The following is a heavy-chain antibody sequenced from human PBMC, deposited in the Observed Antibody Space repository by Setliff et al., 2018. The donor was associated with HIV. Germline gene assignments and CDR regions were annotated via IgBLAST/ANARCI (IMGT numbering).Heavy chain of an antibody. CDR3: AISNFWSGYSTSPPDYFDY. J-gene: IGHJ4*02. Sequence: SETLSLTCSVFRHSISNGYYWGWIRQPPGKGLEWIGSIYHSGSAYYNPSLESRVTILVDTSKNHFSLNLSSVTAADTAVYHCAISNFWSGYSTSPPDYFDYWGQGMLVTVSS. D-gene: IGHD3-3*01. V-gene: IGHV4-38-2*01. CDR1: RHSISNGYY. CDR2: IYHSGSA.